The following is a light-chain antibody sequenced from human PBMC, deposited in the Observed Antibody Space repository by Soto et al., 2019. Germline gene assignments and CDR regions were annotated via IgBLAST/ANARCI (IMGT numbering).Light chain of an antibody. J-gene: IGKJ1*01. V-gene: IGKV3-20*01. Sequence: EIELTQSPCTLSLSPGDRATLSCRASQSVSNNYLAWYQQKPGQAPRLLIYGASNRATGIPDRFSGSGSGTDFTLTISRLEPEDFAVYYCQQYCSSGTFGQGTKVDIK. CDR1: QSVSNNY. CDR2: GAS. CDR3: QQYCSSGT.